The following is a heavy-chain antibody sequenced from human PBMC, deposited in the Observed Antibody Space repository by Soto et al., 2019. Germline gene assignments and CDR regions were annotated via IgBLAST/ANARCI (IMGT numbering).Heavy chain of an antibody. D-gene: IGHD3-3*01. CDR2: IWYDGSNK. CDR1: GFTFSSYG. CDR3: ARDHVGYDFWSGYLYY. J-gene: IGHJ4*02. Sequence: GGSLRLSCAASGFTFSSYGMHWVRQAPGKGLEWVAVIWYDGSNKYYADSVKGRFTISRDNSKNTLYLQMNSLRAEDTAVYYCARDHVGYDFWSGYLYYWGQGTLVTVSS. V-gene: IGHV3-33*01.